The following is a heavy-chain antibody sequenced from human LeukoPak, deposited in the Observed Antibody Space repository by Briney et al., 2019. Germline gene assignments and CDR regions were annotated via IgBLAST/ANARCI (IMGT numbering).Heavy chain of an antibody. CDR3: ARVGCSSTSCYLLFDY. V-gene: IGHV1-18*01. Sequence: GASVKVSCKASGYTFTSYGISWVRQAPGQGLEWMGWISAYNGNTNYAQKLQGRVTMTTDTSTSTAYMELRSLRSDDTAVYYCARVGCSSTSCYLLFDYWGQGTLVTVSS. CDR2: ISAYNGNT. D-gene: IGHD2-2*01. CDR1: GYTFTSYG. J-gene: IGHJ4*02.